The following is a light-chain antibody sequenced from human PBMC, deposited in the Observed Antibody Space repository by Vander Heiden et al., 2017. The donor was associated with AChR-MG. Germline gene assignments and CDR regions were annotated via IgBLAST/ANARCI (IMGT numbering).Light chain of an antibody. Sequence: DIQMTQSPPSLSASVGDRVTLTCRASQSINTDLNWYQQKPGKAPTLLIYGAFTLQSGVPSRFSGSGSGTDFTLTISSLQPEDFATYYCQQSYSILSFTFGQGTKLEIK. J-gene: IGKJ2*01. CDR1: QSINTD. CDR2: GAF. V-gene: IGKV1-39*01. CDR3: QQSYSILSFT.